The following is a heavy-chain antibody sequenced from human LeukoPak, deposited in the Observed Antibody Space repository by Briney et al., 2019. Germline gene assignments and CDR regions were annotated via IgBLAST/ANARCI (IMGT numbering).Heavy chain of an antibody. V-gene: IGHV3-21*01. Sequence: DSVKGRCTISRDNAKNSLSLQMDSLRAEDTAVYYCARTPTGLTGDYWGQGTLVTVSS. J-gene: IGHJ4*02. CDR3: ARTPTGLTGDY.